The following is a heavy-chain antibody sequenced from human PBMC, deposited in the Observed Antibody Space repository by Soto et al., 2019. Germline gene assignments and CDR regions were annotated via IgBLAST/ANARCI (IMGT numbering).Heavy chain of an antibody. CDR3: ARQMGNYFDY. CDR1: GDSLSTFY. Sequence: PSETLSLTCTVSGDSLSTFYWRWLRQPPGKGLEWIGYIYYTGSTNYTPSLKSRVTMSVDTSKKQFSLKLSSVTAADTAVYYCARQMGNYFDYGGQGTLVTVSS. J-gene: IGHJ4*02. D-gene: IGHD1-26*01. V-gene: IGHV4-59*01. CDR2: IYYTGST.